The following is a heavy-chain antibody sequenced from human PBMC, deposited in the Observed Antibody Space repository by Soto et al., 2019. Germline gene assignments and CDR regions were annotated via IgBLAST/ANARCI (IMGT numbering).Heavy chain of an antibody. CDR3: ARDQYDFRSGSYYYAMEV. CDR2: IYYTGST. V-gene: IGHV4-61*01. CDR1: GDSMTSPPYY. J-gene: IGHJ6*02. D-gene: IGHD3-3*01. Sequence: SETLSLTCNVSGDSMTSPPYYWGWIRQPPGKGLEWIGYIYYTGSTNYNPSLKGRVTMSVDTSRDQVSLRLRSVTRADTAVYYCARDQYDFRSGSYYYAMEVWGQGTKVTAP.